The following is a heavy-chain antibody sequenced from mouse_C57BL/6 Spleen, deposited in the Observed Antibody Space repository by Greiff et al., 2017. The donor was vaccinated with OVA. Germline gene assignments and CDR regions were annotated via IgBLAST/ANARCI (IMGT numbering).Heavy chain of an antibody. V-gene: IGHV5-16*01. D-gene: IGHD4-1*01. J-gene: IGHJ4*01. CDR2: INYDGSST. CDR3: ARAWDEAMDY. Sequence: VMLVESEGGLVQPGSSMKLSCTASGFTFSDYYMAWVRQVPEKGLEWVANINYDGSSTYYLDSLKSRFIISRDNAKNMLYLHMSSLKSEDTATYYCARAWDEAMDYWGQGTSVTVSS. CDR1: GFTFSDYY.